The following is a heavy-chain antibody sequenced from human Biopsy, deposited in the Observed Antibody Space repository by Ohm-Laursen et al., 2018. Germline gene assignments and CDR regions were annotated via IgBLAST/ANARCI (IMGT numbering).Heavy chain of an antibody. CDR3: TRDTTYYAGTTYYDALDV. CDR2: IKRDGSQS. Sequence: LRLSCAASGFTFSSYAMTWVRQAPGKGLEWVANIKRDGSQSNHADSVKGRFTISRDNAKNSLYLQMNSLRAEDTAVYYCTRDTTYYAGTTYYDALDVWGQGTTVTVSS. V-gene: IGHV3-7*01. J-gene: IGHJ3*01. CDR1: GFTFSSYA. D-gene: IGHD2/OR15-2a*01.